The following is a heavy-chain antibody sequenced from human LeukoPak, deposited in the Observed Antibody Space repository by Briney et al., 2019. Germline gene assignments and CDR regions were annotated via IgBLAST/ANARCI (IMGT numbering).Heavy chain of an antibody. V-gene: IGHV1-2*06. CDR1: GYTFTGYY. D-gene: IGHD2-2*01. Sequence: ASVKVSCKASGYTFTGYYMHWVRQAPGQGLEWMGRINPNSGGTNYAQKFQGRVTMTRDTSISTAYMELSRLRSDDTAVYYCARADDPHRYCSSTSCYTFDYWGQGTLVTVSS. CDR3: ARADDPHRYCSSTSCYTFDY. CDR2: INPNSGGT. J-gene: IGHJ4*02.